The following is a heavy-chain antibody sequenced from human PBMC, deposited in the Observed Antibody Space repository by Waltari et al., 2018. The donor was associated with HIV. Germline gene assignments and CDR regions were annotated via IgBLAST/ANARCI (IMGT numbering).Heavy chain of an antibody. CDR2: IDSGGIT. J-gene: IGHJ4*02. CDR3: ARGAQSSSWYGYY. Sequence: EVQLVESGGGLVQPGGSMRLSCAASGFTVSGKYMAWVRQAPGKGLEWVSIIDSGGITYDADSVKGRVTISRDNSKNTVHLQMNSLRSEDTAVYYCARGAQSSSWYGYYWGQGTLVTVSS. CDR1: GFTVSGKY. V-gene: IGHV3-66*02. D-gene: IGHD6-13*01.